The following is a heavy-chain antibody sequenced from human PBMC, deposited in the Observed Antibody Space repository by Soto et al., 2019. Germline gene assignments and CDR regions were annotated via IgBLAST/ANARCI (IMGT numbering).Heavy chain of an antibody. CDR3: ARGRAPSRWSGINN. CDR2: ISNTADTP. J-gene: IGHJ4*02. V-gene: IGHV3-11*01. D-gene: IGHD2-15*01. CDR1: GFTFSDYY. Sequence: QVQLVESGGGLVEPGGSLRLSCAASGFTFSDYYMSWIRRAPGRGLEWISYISNTADTPDYADSVKGRFTVSRDNAKNSLSLEMNSLRADDTAVYYCARGRAPSRWSGINNWAQGTLVIVSS.